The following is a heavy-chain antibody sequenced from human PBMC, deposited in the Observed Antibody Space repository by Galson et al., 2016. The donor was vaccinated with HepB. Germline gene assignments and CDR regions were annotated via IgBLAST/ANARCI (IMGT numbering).Heavy chain of an antibody. Sequence: TLSLTCTLSGDSIRSGDYDWSSIRQSPGKGLVWIGYIHYSGRPNYNPSLKSRVSISKDTSKNQFSLTLSSVTAAALAVFYCARVNIVVVPEGLRGEDYYYGMDVWGQGTTVTVSS. D-gene: IGHD2-2*01. CDR2: IHYSGRP. CDR3: ARVNIVVVPEGLRGEDYYYGMDV. V-gene: IGHV4-30-4*01. CDR1: GDSIRSGDYD. J-gene: IGHJ6*02.